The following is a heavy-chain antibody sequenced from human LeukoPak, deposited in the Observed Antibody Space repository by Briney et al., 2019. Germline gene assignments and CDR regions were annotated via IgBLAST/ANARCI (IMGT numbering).Heavy chain of an antibody. V-gene: IGHV3-66*01. J-gene: IGHJ3*02. D-gene: IGHD1-1*01. CDR1: GFTVSSNY. CDR2: IYSGGST. CDR3: ARTWNGAFDI. Sequence: PGGSLRVSCAASGFTVSSNYMSWVRQAPGKGLEWVSVIYSGGSTYYADSVKGRFTISRDNSKNTVYLQMNSLRAEDTAVYYCARTWNGAFDIWGQGTMVTVSS.